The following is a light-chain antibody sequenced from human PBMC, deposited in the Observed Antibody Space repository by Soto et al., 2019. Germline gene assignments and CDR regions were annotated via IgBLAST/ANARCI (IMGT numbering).Light chain of an antibody. V-gene: IGKV1-39*01. Sequence: DIQMTQSPSSLSASVGDRVTITCRASQHIGTYLNWYQQKPGKAHTVLIYTASTLQSGVPSRFSGSGSGTDFTLTINSLQPEDSATYYCQQSYSSLVYTFGPGTKLEIK. J-gene: IGKJ2*01. CDR1: QHIGTY. CDR2: TAS. CDR3: QQSYSSLVYT.